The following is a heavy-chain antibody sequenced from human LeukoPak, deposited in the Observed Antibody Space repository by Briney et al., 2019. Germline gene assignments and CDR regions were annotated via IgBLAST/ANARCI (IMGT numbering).Heavy chain of an antibody. Sequence: GASVKVSCKASGYPFTGYYIHWVRQAPGQGLEWMGWINPNSGGTNYAQKFQGRVTMTRDTSISTAYMELSRLRSDDTAVYYCARAKAVGATTGAFDIWGQGTMVTVSS. V-gene: IGHV1-2*02. D-gene: IGHD1-26*01. J-gene: IGHJ3*02. CDR3: ARAKAVGATTGAFDI. CDR1: GYPFTGYY. CDR2: INPNSGGT.